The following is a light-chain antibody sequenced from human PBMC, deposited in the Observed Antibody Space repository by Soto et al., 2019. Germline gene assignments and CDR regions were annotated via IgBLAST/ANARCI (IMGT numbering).Light chain of an antibody. CDR2: DAS. J-gene: IGKJ4*01. V-gene: IGKV3-11*01. CDR1: QSVSSY. CDR3: QQRSNWPLT. Sequence: EIVLTQSPATLSLSLGERATLSCRASQSVSSYLAWYQQRPGQAPRLLIYDASNRATGIPARFSGSGSRTDFTLTISSLEPEDFAVYYCQQRSNWPLTFGGGTKVDIK.